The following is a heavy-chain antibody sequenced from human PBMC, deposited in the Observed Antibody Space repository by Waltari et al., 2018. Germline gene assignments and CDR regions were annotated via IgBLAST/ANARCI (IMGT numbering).Heavy chain of an antibody. D-gene: IGHD6-13*01. J-gene: IGHJ5*02. CDR1: GFTFTSHW. CDR2: IKRDGGNK. V-gene: IGHV3-74*01. CDR3: AGGPQSGASSAWYGWFDP. Sequence: EVQLVESGGNLVQPGGSLRLSCAASGFTFTSHWMHWVRQAPGKGLVEGQLIKRDGGNKRSPDSVRCRFTISRDNAKNTLYLEMNSLRAEDTAVYFCAGGPQSGASSAWYGWFDPWGQGTLVTVSS.